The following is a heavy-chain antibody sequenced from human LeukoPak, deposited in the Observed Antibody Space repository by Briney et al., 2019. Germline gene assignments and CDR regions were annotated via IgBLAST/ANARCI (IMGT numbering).Heavy chain of an antibody. J-gene: IGHJ4*02. CDR3: AKGSTYYDFRSGYF. CDR2: ISGSGGST. Sequence: GGSLRLSCAASGFTFSSYAMSWVRQAPGKGLEWVSAISGSGGSTYYADSVKGRFTISRDNSKNTLYLQMNSLRAEDTAVYYCAKGSTYYDFRSGYFWGQGTLVTVSS. V-gene: IGHV3-23*01. D-gene: IGHD3-3*01. CDR1: GFTFSSYA.